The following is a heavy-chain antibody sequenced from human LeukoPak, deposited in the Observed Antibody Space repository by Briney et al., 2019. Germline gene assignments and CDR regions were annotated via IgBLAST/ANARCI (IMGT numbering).Heavy chain of an antibody. J-gene: IGHJ4*02. D-gene: IGHD3-22*01. V-gene: IGHV3-30*02. CDR2: IRYDGSNK. Sequence: TGGSLRLSCAASGFTFSSYGMHWVRQAPGKGLEWVAFIRYDGSNKYYADSVKGRFTISRDNSKNTLYLQMNSLRAEDTAVYYCAKPITYYDSNDYWGQGTLVTVSS. CDR3: AKPITYYDSNDY. CDR1: GFTFSSYG.